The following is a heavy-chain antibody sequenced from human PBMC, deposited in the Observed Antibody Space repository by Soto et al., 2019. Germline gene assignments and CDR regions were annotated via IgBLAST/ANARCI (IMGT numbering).Heavy chain of an antibody. CDR2: IYPGDSDT. V-gene: IGHV5-51*01. J-gene: IGHJ6*02. Sequence: PGESLKISCKGSGYSFTSYWIGWVRQMPGKGLEWMGIIYPGDSDTRYSPSFQGQVTISADKSISTAYLQWSSLKASDTAMYYCARQRGSSSIYYYGMDVWGQGTTVTVSS. D-gene: IGHD6-6*01. CDR1: GYSFTSYW. CDR3: ARQRGSSSIYYYGMDV.